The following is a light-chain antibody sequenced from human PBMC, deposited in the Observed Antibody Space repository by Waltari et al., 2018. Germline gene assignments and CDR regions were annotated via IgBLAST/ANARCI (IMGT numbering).Light chain of an antibody. V-gene: IGLV1-47*01. CDR3: AAWDDSLSGPV. CDR2: RNN. Sequence: QSVLTQPPSASGPPGQRVTISCSGSSSNIGSNYVSWYQQLPGTAPKLLIYRNNQRPSGVPDRFSGSKSGTSASLAISGLRSEDEADYYCAAWDDSLSGPVFGGGTKLTVL. CDR1: SSNIGSNY. J-gene: IGLJ3*02.